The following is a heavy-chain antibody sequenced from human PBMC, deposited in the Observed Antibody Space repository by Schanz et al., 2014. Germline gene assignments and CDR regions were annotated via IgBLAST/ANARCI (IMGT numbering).Heavy chain of an antibody. CDR1: GFIFGSSV. V-gene: IGHV3-7*01. Sequence: EVQLLESGGGLVQPGGSLRLSCAASGFIFGSSVMAWVRQAPGKGLEWVANIKHDGSVKDYVDSVEGRFTISRDNAKRSLFLQMNSLRVEDTAVYFCVSQTGSPNYWGQGTLVTVSS. D-gene: IGHD6-13*01. J-gene: IGHJ4*02. CDR2: IKHDGSVK. CDR3: VSQTGSPNY.